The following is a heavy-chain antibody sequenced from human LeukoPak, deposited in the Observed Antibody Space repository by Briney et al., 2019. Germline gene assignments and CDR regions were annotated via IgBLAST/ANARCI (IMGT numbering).Heavy chain of an antibody. CDR2: IIPIFGTA. CDR3: ARGESSGYYSFNWFDP. J-gene: IGHJ5*02. D-gene: IGHD3-22*01. CDR1: GGTFSSYA. V-gene: IGHV1-69*13. Sequence: ASVKVSCKASGGTFSSYAISWVRQAPGQGLEWMGGIIPIFGTANYAQKFQRRVTITADESTSTAYMELSSLRSEDTAVYYCARGESSGYYSFNWFDPWGQGTLVTVSS.